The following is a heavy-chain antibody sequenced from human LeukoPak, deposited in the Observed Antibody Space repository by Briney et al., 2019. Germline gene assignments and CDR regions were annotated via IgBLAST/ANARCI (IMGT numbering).Heavy chain of an antibody. J-gene: IGHJ4*02. V-gene: IGHV3-30-3*01. Sequence: GRSLRLSCAASGFTFSSYAMHWVRQAPGKGLEWVAVISYDGSNKYYADSVKGRFTISRDNSKNTLYLQMNSLRAEDTAVYYCARDLGSYYTYFDYWGQGTLVTVSS. CDR3: ARDLGSYYTYFDY. CDR1: GFTFSSYA. D-gene: IGHD1-26*01. CDR2: ISYDGSNK.